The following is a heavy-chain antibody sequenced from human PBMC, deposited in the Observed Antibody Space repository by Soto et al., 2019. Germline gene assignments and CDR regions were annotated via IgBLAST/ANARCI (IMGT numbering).Heavy chain of an antibody. V-gene: IGHV3-30*18. Sequence: GGSLRLSCAASGFTFSSYGMHWVRQAPGKGLEWVAVISYDGSNKYYADSVKGRFTISRDNSKNTLYLQMNSLRAEDTAVYYCAKVVDYDILTGNNWFDPWGQGTLVTVSS. J-gene: IGHJ5*02. CDR2: ISYDGSNK. CDR3: AKVVDYDILTGNNWFDP. CDR1: GFTFSSYG. D-gene: IGHD3-9*01.